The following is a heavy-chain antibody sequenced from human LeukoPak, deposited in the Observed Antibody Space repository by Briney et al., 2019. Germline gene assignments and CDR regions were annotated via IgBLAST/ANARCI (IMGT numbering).Heavy chain of an antibody. Sequence: GGSLRLSCAASGFIFSSYGMHWVRQAPGKGLEWVAVISYDGSNKYYADSVKGRFTISRDNSKNTLYLKMDSLRAEDTAVYYCASSWYRFDNWGQGTLVTVSS. CDR2: ISYDGSNK. CDR3: ASSWYRFDN. D-gene: IGHD6-13*01. CDR1: GFIFSSYG. J-gene: IGHJ4*02. V-gene: IGHV3-30*03.